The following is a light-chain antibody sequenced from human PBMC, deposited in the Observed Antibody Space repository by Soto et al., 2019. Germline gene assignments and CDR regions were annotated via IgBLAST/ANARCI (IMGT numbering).Light chain of an antibody. J-gene: IGKJ5*01. CDR2: AAS. CDR1: QGISSY. CDR3: QQFNSYPIT. V-gene: IGKV1-9*01. Sequence: DIQLTQSPSFLSASVGDRVTITCRASQGISSYLAWYQQKPGKAPKLLIYAASTLQSGVPSRFSGSGSGTEFTLTISGLQPDDFATYYCQQFNSYPITFGQGTRLEIK.